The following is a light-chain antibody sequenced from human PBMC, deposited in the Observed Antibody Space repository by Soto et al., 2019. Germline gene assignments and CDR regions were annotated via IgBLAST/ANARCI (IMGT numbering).Light chain of an antibody. CDR1: ESISRH. V-gene: IGKV1-39*01. Sequence: DIRMSQTPSSLSAYVEDRVTITCRAAESISRHLNWYQQKPGRAPDLLIYAASTLQNGVPSRFTGSGSGTEFTLTLTGLQLEDFATYYCQQDYSTLATFGQGTRLEIK. CDR3: QQDYSTLAT. CDR2: AAS. J-gene: IGKJ5*01.